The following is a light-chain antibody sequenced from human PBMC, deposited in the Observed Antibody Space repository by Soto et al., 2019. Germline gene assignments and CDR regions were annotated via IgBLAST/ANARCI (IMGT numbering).Light chain of an antibody. CDR2: DVS. CDR3: NSHTSSSTYV. V-gene: IGLV2-14*03. CDR1: SSDVGGYNY. Sequence: QSVLTQPASVSGSPGQSITISCTGTSSDVGGYNYVSWYQHHPGNAPKLIIYDVSNRPSGVSDRFSGSKSGNTASLTISGLQAEDEADYYCNSHTSSSTYVFGIGTKLTVL. J-gene: IGLJ1*01.